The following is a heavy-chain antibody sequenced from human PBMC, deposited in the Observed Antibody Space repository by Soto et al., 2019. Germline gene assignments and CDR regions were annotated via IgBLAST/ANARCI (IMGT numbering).Heavy chain of an antibody. Sequence: SETLSLTCTVSGGSISSSSYYWGWIRQPPGKGLEWIGSIYYSGSTYYNPSLKSRVTISVDTSKNQFSLKLSSVTAADTAVYYCARSTKRDILTGYYFDYWGQGTLVTVSS. D-gene: IGHD3-9*01. V-gene: IGHV4-39*07. CDR2: IYYSGST. CDR1: GGSISSSSYY. J-gene: IGHJ4*02. CDR3: ARSTKRDILTGYYFDY.